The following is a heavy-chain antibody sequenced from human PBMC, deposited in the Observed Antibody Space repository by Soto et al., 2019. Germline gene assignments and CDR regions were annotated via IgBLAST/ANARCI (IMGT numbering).Heavy chain of an antibody. CDR2: IIPIFGTA. V-gene: IGHV1-69*13. CDR1: GGTFSSYA. J-gene: IGHJ6*02. Sequence: SVKVSCKASGGTFSSYAISWVRQAPGQGLEWMGGIIPIFGTANYAQKFQGRVTITADESTSTAYMELSSLRSEDTAVYYCAKIWFGEFNYYYYGMDVWGQGTTVTVSS. D-gene: IGHD3-10*01. CDR3: AKIWFGEFNYYYYGMDV.